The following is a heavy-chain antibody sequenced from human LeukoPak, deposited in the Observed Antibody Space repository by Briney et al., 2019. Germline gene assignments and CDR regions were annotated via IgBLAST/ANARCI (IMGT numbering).Heavy chain of an antibody. CDR2: INPRGGST. V-gene: IGHV1-46*01. J-gene: IGHJ4*02. Sequence: ASVKVSCKASGYTFTTYEIHWVRQATGQGPEWMGIINPRGGSTDYSQKFQDRVTMTSDTSTSTVYMELRSLKSEDTAVYFCARVGVAAATADYWGQGTLVTVSS. D-gene: IGHD6-25*01. CDR1: GYTFTTYE. CDR3: ARVGVAAATADY.